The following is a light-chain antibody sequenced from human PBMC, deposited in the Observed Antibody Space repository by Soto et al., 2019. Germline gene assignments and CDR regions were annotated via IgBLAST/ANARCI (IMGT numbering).Light chain of an antibody. Sequence: QSALTQPASVSGSPGQSITISCTGTSSDVGGYNYVYWYQQHPGKAHKLMIYEVSNRPSGVSNRFSGSKSGNTASLTISGLQAEDEADYYCSSYTSSSTRVFGGGTKLTVL. J-gene: IGLJ3*02. V-gene: IGLV2-14*01. CDR2: EVS. CDR1: SSDVGGYNY. CDR3: SSYTSSSTRV.